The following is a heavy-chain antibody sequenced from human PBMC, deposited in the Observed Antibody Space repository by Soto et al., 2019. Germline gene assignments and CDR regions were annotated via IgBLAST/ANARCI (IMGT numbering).Heavy chain of an antibody. CDR2: IIPIFGTA. J-gene: IGHJ6*02. CDR1: GGTFSSYA. Sequence: ASVKVSCKASGGTFSSYAISWVRQAPGQGLEWMGGIIPIFGTANYAQKFQGRVTITADESTSTAYMELSSLRSEDTAVYYCARDGGGYYDILEWLYGMDVWGQGTTVTVSS. V-gene: IGHV1-69*13. D-gene: IGHD3-3*01. CDR3: ARDGGGYYDILEWLYGMDV.